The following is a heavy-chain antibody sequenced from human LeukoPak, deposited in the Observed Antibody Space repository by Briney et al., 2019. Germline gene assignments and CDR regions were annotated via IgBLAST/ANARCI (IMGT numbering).Heavy chain of an antibody. D-gene: IGHD2-2*01. V-gene: IGHV1-46*01. CDR3: ASSVPAAIFNGAFDI. CDR2: INPSGGST. Sequence: ASVKASCKASGYTFTSYYMHWVRQAPGQGLEWMGIINPSGGSTSYAQKFQGRVTMTRDTSTSTVYMELSSLRSEDTAVYYCASSVPAAIFNGAFDIWGQGTMVTVSS. J-gene: IGHJ3*02. CDR1: GYTFTSYY.